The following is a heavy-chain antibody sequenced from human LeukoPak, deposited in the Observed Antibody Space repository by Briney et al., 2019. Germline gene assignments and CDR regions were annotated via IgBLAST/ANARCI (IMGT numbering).Heavy chain of an antibody. V-gene: IGHV3-30*18. CDR1: GFTFGTYG. Sequence: GRSLRLSCVASGFTFGTYGMHWVRQAPGKGLEWVAVISYDGSNKYYADSVKGRFTISRDNSKNTLYLQMNSLRAEDTAVYYCAKDRGGYFDYWGQGTLVTVSS. CDR2: ISYDGSNK. J-gene: IGHJ4*02. CDR3: AKDRGGYFDY. D-gene: IGHD3-10*01.